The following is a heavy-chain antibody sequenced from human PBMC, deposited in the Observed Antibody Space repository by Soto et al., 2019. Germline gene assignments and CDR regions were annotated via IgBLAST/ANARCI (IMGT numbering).Heavy chain of an antibody. CDR3: ASPKQKGGYSYVTTHVHFDY. D-gene: IGHD5-18*01. CDR1: GFTFSSYA. V-gene: IGHV3-30-3*01. Sequence: QVQLVESGGGVVQPGRSLRLSCAASGFTFSSYAMHWVRQAPGKGLEWVAVISYDGSNKYYADSVKGRFTISRDNSKNTLYLQMNSLRAEDTAVYYCASPKQKGGYSYVTTHVHFDYWGQGTLVTVSS. CDR2: ISYDGSNK. J-gene: IGHJ4*02.